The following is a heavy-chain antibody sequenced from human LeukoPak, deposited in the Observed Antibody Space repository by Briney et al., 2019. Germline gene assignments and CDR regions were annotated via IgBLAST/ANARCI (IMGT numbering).Heavy chain of an antibody. CDR1: GESFSGYY. J-gene: IGHJ6*02. Sequence: SETLSLTCAVYGESFSGYYWSWIRQPPGKGLEWIGEINHSGSTNYNPSLKSRVTISVDTSKNQFSLKLSSVTAADTAVYYCARGVVSPTGMDVWGQGTTVTVSS. CDR2: INHSGST. V-gene: IGHV4-34*01. CDR3: ARGVVSPTGMDV. D-gene: IGHD2-8*02.